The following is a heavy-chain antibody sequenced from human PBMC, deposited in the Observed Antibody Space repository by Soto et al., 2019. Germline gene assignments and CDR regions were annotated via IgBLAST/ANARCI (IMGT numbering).Heavy chain of an antibody. V-gene: IGHV4-59*01. CDR2: IYYSGST. D-gene: IGHD2-2*01. Sequence: PSETLSLTCTVSGGSISSYYWSWIRQPPGKGLEWIGYIYYSGSTSYNPSLKSRVTISVDTSKNQFSLKLSSVTAADTAVYYCARVVGAYCSSTSRYSYYFDYWGQGTLVTVSS. CDR1: GGSISSYY. J-gene: IGHJ4*02. CDR3: ARVVGAYCSSTSRYSYYFDY.